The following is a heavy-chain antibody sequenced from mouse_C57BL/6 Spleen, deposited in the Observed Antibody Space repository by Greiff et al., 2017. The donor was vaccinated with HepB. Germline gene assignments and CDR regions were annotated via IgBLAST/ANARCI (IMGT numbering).Heavy chain of an antibody. CDR1: GYTFTSYW. J-gene: IGHJ4*01. Sequence: QVQLQQPGAELVKPGASVKLSCKASGYTFTSYWMQWVKQRPGQGLEWIGEIDPSDSYTNYNQKFKGKATLTVDTSSSTAYMQLSSLTSEDSAVYYCARYNRDAMDYWGQGTSVTVSS. CDR3: ARYNRDAMDY. D-gene: IGHD1-3*01. V-gene: IGHV1-50*01. CDR2: IDPSDSYT.